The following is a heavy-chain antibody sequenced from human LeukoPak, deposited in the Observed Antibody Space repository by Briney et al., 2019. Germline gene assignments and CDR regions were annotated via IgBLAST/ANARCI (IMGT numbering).Heavy chain of an antibody. J-gene: IGHJ4*02. CDR3: ARYSSGWYPPDY. CDR2: IIPIFGTA. V-gene: IGHV1-69*13. CDR1: GGTFSSYA. Sequence: ASVKVSCKASGGTFSSYAISWVRQAPGQGLEWMGGIIPIFGTANYAQKFQGRVTITADESTSTAYMELSSLRSEDTAVYYCARYSSGWYPPDYWGQGTLVTVSS. D-gene: IGHD6-19*01.